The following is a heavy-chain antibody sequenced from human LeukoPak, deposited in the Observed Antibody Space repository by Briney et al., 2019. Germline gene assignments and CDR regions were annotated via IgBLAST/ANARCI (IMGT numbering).Heavy chain of an antibody. V-gene: IGHV1-2*02. CDR3: ARGRMATITDY. CDR1: GYTFTNYG. J-gene: IGHJ4*02. Sequence: ASVKVSCKASGYTFTNYGISWVRQAPGQGLEWMGWINPNSGGTNYAQKFQGRVTMTRDTSISTAYMELSRLRSDDTAVYYCARGRMATITDYWGQGTLVTVSS. CDR2: INPNSGGT. D-gene: IGHD5-24*01.